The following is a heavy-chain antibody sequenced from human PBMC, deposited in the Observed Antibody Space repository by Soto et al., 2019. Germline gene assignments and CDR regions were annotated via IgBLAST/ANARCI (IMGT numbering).Heavy chain of an antibody. CDR1: GYSISSSNW. CDR2: LYYGRTT. D-gene: IGHD3-22*01. Sequence: ETLSLTCAVSGYSISSSNWWGWIRQPPGKGLESIGYLYYGRTTYYNPSLKSRVTLSVDTSTNQCSLTLSSMPAADTAVYYCALRSMAVVPEYWGEGTLVTVSS. V-gene: IGHV4-28*01. J-gene: IGHJ4*02. CDR3: ALRSMAVVPEY.